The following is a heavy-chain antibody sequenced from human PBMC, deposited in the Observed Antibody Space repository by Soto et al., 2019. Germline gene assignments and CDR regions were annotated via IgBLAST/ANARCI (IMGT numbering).Heavy chain of an antibody. CDR2: INPNSSGT. CDR3: ARERIVDGPENSGMAV. CDR1: GYSLRANY. D-gene: IGHD1-26*01. Sequence: ASVKVSCKASGYSLRANYIHWVRQAPGQGLEWMGWINPNSSGTVYAQKFQGRVTMTRDTSLTTAYMQLNRLKPDDTAIYYCARERIVDGPENSGMAVWGQGNKVTVPS. J-gene: IGHJ6*02. V-gene: IGHV1-2*02.